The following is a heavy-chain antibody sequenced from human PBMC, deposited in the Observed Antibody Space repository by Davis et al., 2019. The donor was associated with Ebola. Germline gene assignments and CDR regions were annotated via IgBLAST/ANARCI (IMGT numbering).Heavy chain of an antibody. D-gene: IGHD4-23*01. CDR3: ARGYSGNPIAY. CDR1: GGSFSGYY. CDR2: INHSGST. J-gene: IGHJ4*02. V-gene: IGHV4-34*01. Sequence: SETLSLTCAVYGGSFSGYYWSWIRQPPGKGLEWIGEINHSGSTNYNPSLKSRVTLSVDTSKNHFSLRPNSVTAADTAVYYCARGYSGNPIAYWGQGTLVTVSS.